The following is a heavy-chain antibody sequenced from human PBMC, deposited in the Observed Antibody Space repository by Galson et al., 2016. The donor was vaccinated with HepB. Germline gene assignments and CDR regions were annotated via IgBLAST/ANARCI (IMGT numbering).Heavy chain of an antibody. CDR2: ISYDGDTK. J-gene: IGHJ4*02. Sequence: SLRLSCAASGFTFSTYGMHWVRQAPGKGLEWVAVISYDGDTKYHADSVKGRFTISRDNSKNTLYLQMHRLRFEDTAVYYCASDPRQWQRCYNYGFEYWGQGTLVSVSS. V-gene: IGHV3-30*03. CDR1: GFTFSTYG. CDR3: ASDPRQWQRCYNYGFEY. D-gene: IGHD5-18*01.